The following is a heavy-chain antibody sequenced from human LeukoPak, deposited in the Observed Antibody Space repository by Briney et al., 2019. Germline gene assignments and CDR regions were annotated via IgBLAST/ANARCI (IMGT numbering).Heavy chain of an antibody. CDR3: ARRRYSGSSQHFDY. Sequence: GGSLRLSCAAFGLTFNKYWMSWVRQAPGKGLEWVANIKQDGSEKYYVDSVKGRFTISRDNAKNSLYLQMNSLRAEDTTVYYCARRRYSGSSQHFDYWGQGTLVTVSS. D-gene: IGHD1-26*01. V-gene: IGHV3-7*01. CDR1: GLTFNKYW. J-gene: IGHJ4*02. CDR2: IKQDGSEK.